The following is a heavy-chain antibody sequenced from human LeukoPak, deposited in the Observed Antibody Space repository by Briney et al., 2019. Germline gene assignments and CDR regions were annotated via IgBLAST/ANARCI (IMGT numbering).Heavy chain of an antibody. D-gene: IGHD2-21*02. CDR3: ARDGRCGGDCYAS. CDR2: ISSSSSYI. J-gene: IGHJ4*02. Sequence: PGGSLRLSCAASGFSFSSYTMNWVRQAPGKGLEWVSIISSSSSYIYYADSVKGRFTISRDNAKNALSLQMNSLRVEDTAVYYCARDGRCGGDCYASWGQGTLVTVSS. V-gene: IGHV3-21*01. CDR1: GFSFSSYT.